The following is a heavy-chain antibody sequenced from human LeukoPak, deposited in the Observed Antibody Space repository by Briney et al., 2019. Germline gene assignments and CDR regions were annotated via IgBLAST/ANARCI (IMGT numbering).Heavy chain of an antibody. V-gene: IGHV4-59*01. CDR3: ARQQDEYGDSKYDY. J-gene: IGHJ4*02. CDR1: GGSISSYY. CDR2: IYYSGST. Sequence: SETLSLTCTVSGGSISSYYWNWIRQPPGKGLEWIGYIYYSGSTNYNPSLKSRVTISVDTSKNQFSLKLSSVTAADTAVYYCARQQDEYGDSKYDYWGQGTLVTVSS. D-gene: IGHD4-17*01.